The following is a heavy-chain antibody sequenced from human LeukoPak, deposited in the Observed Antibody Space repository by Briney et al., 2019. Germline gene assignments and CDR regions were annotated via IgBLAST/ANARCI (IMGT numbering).Heavy chain of an antibody. D-gene: IGHD5-18*01. V-gene: IGHV3-21*01. J-gene: IGHJ4*02. Sequence: NPGGSLRLSCAASGFTFSSYSMNWVRQAPGKGLEWVSSISSSSSYIYYADSVKGRFTISRDNAKNSLYLQMNSLRAEDTAVYYCARGGVGLWLPIDYWGQGTLVTVSS. CDR2: ISSSSSYI. CDR3: ARGGVGLWLPIDY. CDR1: GFTFSSYS.